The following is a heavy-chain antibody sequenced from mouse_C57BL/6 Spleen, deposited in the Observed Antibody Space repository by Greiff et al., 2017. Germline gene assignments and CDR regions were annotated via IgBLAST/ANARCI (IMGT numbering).Heavy chain of an antibody. J-gene: IGHJ1*03. D-gene: IGHD1-1*01. Sequence: VQLQQSGAELVKPGASVKMSCKASGYTFSTYPIEWMKQNHGKSLEWIGNFHPYNDDTKYNEKFKGKASLTVEKSSSTVYLELSRLTSDDSAVYYCARGGYYGGYWYFDVWGTGTTVTVSS. CDR2: FHPYNDDT. CDR3: ARGGYYGGYWYFDV. V-gene: IGHV1-47*01. CDR1: GYTFSTYP.